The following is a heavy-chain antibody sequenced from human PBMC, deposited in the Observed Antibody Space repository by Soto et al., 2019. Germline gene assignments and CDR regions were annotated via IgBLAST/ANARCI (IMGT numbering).Heavy chain of an antibody. CDR1: GFTFSDYY. CDR2: IGTRGNTK. D-gene: IGHD4-17*01. Sequence: QVQLVESGGGLVKPGGSLRLSCATSGFTFSDYYMSWIRQAPGKGLEWVSYIGTRGNTKYYAESVRGRFTISRDNAKNSLYFQMNRLRADDTAVYYCARDGTEYYGEYYDYWGQGIPVTVSS. J-gene: IGHJ4*02. V-gene: IGHV3-11*01. CDR3: ARDGTEYYGEYYDY.